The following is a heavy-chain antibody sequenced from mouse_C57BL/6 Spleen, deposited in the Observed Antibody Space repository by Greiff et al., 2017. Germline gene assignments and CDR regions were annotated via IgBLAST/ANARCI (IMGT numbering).Heavy chain of an antibody. CDR2: IDPSDSYT. Sequence: QVQLQQPGAELVMPGASVKLSCKASGYTFTSYWMHWVKQRPGQGLEWIGEIDPSDSYTNYNQKFKGKSTLTVDTSSSTAYMQLSRLTSEDSAVYYCARIDYGSSPDYWGQGTTLTVSS. CDR3: ARIDYGSSPDY. D-gene: IGHD1-1*01. V-gene: IGHV1-69*01. CDR1: GYTFTSYW. J-gene: IGHJ2*01.